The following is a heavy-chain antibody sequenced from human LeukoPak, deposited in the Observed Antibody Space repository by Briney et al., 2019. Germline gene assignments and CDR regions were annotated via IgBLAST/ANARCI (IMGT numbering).Heavy chain of an antibody. J-gene: IGHJ3*02. Sequence: SETLSLTCTVSGGSFSSGSYYWSWIRQPPGKGLEWIGYIYYSGSTNYNPSLKSRVTISVDTSKNQFSLKLSSVTAADTAVYYCARGPYYYDSMDAFDIWGQGTMVTVSS. D-gene: IGHD3-22*01. CDR3: ARGPYYYDSMDAFDI. CDR2: IYYSGST. CDR1: GGSFSSGSYY. V-gene: IGHV4-61*01.